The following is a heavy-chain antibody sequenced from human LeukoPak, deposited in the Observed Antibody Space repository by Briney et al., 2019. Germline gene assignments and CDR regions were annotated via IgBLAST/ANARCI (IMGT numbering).Heavy chain of an antibody. J-gene: IGHJ4*02. CDR2: IIPIFGTA. V-gene: IGHV1-69*13. CDR1: GGTFSSYA. CDR3: ASGDYFGSGRLYNFDY. Sequence: SVKVSCKASGGTFSSYAISWVRQAPGQGLEWMGGIIPIFGTANYAQKFQGRVTITADESTSTAYMELSSLRSEDTAVYYCASGDYFGSGRLYNFDYWGKGTLVTVSS. D-gene: IGHD3-10*01.